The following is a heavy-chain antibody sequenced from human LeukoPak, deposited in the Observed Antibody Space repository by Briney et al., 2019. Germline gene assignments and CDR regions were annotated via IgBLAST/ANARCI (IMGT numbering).Heavy chain of an antibody. J-gene: IGHJ6*03. D-gene: IGHD5-18*01. Sequence: QTGGSLRLSCAASGFTFSSYGMHWVRQAPGKRLEWVAFIRYDGSNKYYADSVKGRFTISRDNSKNTLYLQMNSLRAEDTAVYYCARGGGYSYGSLTPYYYYYMDVWGKGTTVTVSS. CDR2: IRYDGSNK. CDR3: ARGGGYSYGSLTPYYYYYMDV. V-gene: IGHV3-30*02. CDR1: GFTFSSYG.